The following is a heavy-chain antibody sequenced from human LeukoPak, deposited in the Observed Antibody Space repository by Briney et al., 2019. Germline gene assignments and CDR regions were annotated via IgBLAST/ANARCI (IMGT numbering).Heavy chain of an antibody. CDR3: ARDRSISAAGDTY. Sequence: GGSLRLSCAASGFTFSDYWMHWVRQAPGKGLVRVSRVNRGGSSTSYADSVKGRFTISRDNAKNTLSLQMNSLRAEDTAVYYCARDRSISAAGDTYWGQGTLVTVSS. CDR2: VNRGGSST. V-gene: IGHV3-74*01. D-gene: IGHD6-13*01. CDR1: GFTFSDYW. J-gene: IGHJ4*02.